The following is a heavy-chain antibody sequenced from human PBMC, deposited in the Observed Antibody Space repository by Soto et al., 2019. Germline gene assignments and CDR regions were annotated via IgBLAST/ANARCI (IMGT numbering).Heavy chain of an antibody. V-gene: IGHV4-61*01. CDR2: VYYSGST. J-gene: IGHJ4*02. CDR1: GGSVSRVSYY. D-gene: IGHD3-3*01. Sequence: PSETLSLTCNVSGGSVSRVSYYWSWIRQSPGKGLEWTGYVYYSGSTNYNPSLKSRVTISVDTSKNQFSLKLRSVTAADTAVYYCAASISIFGVVPFWGQGTLVTVSS. CDR3: AASISIFGVVPF.